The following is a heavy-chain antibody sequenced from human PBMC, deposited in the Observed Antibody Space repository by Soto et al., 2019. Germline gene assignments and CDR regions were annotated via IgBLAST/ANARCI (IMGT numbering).Heavy chain of an antibody. CDR3: ARGNVRHELLWFGELDYNWFDP. CDR2: ISAYNGNT. J-gene: IGHJ5*02. D-gene: IGHD3-10*01. V-gene: IGHV1-18*01. CDR1: GYTFTSYG. Sequence: GASVKVSRKACGYTFTSYGISWVRQAPGQGLEWMGWISAYNGNTNYAQKLQGRVTMTTDTSTSTAYMELRSLRSDDTAVYYCARGNVRHELLWFGELDYNWFDPWGQGTLVTVSS.